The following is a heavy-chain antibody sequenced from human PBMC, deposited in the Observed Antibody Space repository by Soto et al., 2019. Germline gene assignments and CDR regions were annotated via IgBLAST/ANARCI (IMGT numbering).Heavy chain of an antibody. V-gene: IGHV2-70*01. J-gene: IGHJ6*02. CDR2: IDWDDDK. CDR1: GFSLSTSGMC. Sequence: SGPTLVNPTQTLTLTCTFSGFSLSTSGMCVSWIRQPPGKALEWLALIDWDDDKYYSTSLKTRLTISKDTSKNQVVPTMTNMDPVDTATYYCARSIGYYDYVWGSYRQLRGDYYYYGMDVWGQGTTVTVSS. D-gene: IGHD3-16*02. CDR3: ARSIGYYDYVWGSYRQLRGDYYYYGMDV.